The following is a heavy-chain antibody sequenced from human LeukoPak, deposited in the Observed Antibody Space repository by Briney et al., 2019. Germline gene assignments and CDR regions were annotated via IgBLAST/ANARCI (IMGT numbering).Heavy chain of an antibody. Sequence: PGGSLRLSCAASGFTFSIHWMTWVRQAPGKGLEWVSSISGSNSYIFYADSVKGRFTVSRDNAKDSLYLQMNSLRAEDTAVYYCARALTTLTYEGYWGQGTLVTVSS. CDR2: ISGSNSYI. CDR1: GFTFSIHW. J-gene: IGHJ4*02. V-gene: IGHV3-21*01. CDR3: ARALTTLTYEGY. D-gene: IGHD1-1*01.